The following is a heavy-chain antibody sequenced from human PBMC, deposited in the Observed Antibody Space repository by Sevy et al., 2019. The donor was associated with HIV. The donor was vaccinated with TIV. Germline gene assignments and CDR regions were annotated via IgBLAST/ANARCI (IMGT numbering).Heavy chain of an antibody. Sequence: GGSLRLSCAASGFTLSGSAIHWVRQASGKGLEWVGRIRSKANSFATAYAASVEGRFTISRDDSKNTAYLQMNSLKTEYTAVYYCTESGKAYCSGGKCHQDYYYYGMDVWGQGTTVTVSS. J-gene: IGHJ6*02. CDR2: IRSKANSFAT. CDR1: GFTLSGSA. CDR3: TESGKAYCSGGKCHQDYYYYGMDV. V-gene: IGHV3-73*01. D-gene: IGHD2-15*01.